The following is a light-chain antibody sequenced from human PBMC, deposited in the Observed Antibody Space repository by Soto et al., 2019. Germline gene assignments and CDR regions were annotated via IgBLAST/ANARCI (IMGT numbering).Light chain of an antibody. Sequence: NFMLTQPHSVSESPGKTLSISCTRSSGSIANNYVQWYQQRPGSAPPTVIYENNQRLSGVPDRFSGSTDGSSNSASLTVSGLQTEDEADYYWQSYDSDFVVFGGGTQLTVL. CDR3: QSYDSDFVV. CDR2: ENN. CDR1: SGSIANNY. J-gene: IGLJ2*01. V-gene: IGLV6-57*04.